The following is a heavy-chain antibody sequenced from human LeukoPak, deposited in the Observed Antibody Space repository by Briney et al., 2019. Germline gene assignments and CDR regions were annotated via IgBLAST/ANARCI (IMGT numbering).Heavy chain of an antibody. CDR1: GFTFSSYA. J-gene: IGHJ3*02. CDR2: ISYDGSNK. CDR3: ARDREYYYDSSGPHDAFDI. V-gene: IGHV3-30-3*01. D-gene: IGHD3-22*01. Sequence: GGSLRLSCAASGFTFSSYAMHWVRQAPGKGLEWVAVISYDGSNKYYADSVKGRFTISRDNSKNTLYLQMNSLRAEDTAVYYCARDREYYYDSSGPHDAFDIWGQGTMVTVSS.